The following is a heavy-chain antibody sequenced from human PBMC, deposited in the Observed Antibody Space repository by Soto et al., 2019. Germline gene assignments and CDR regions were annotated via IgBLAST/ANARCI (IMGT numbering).Heavy chain of an antibody. CDR2: IYYSGST. CDR1: GGSISSSSYY. CDR3: AKPVAAAGNWFDP. D-gene: IGHD6-13*01. V-gene: IGHV4-39*01. J-gene: IGHJ5*02. Sequence: QLQLQESCPGLVKPSETLSLTCTVSGGSISSSSYYWGWIRQPPGKGLEWIGSIYYSGSTYYNPSLKSRVTISVDTSKNQFALKLSSVTAADTAVYYCAKPVAAAGNWFDPWGQGTLVTVSS.